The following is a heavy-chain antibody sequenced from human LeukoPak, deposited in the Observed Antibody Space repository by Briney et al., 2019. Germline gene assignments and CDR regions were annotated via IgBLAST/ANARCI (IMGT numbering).Heavy chain of an antibody. J-gene: IGHJ4*02. V-gene: IGHV4-61*02. Sequence: SETLSLTCTVSGDYISGSNNSATYYWSWIRQPAGKRLEWPGRIYTRGAPNYIPSLKSRLTISIDMSKNQFSLILNSVTAADTAVYYCAGRSDDILTGYSRDYWGQGTLVTVSS. CDR3: AGRSDDILTGYSRDY. CDR1: GDYISGSNNSATYY. CDR2: IYTRGAP. D-gene: IGHD3-9*01.